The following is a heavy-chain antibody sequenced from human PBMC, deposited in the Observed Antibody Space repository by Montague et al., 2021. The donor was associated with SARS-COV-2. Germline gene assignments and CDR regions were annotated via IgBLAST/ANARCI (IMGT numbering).Heavy chain of an antibody. D-gene: IGHD5-18*01. CDR1: GGSISSYY. CDR3: AKGSYGSDAFDF. J-gene: IGHJ3*01. Sequence: SETLSLTCTVSGGSISSYYWSWIRQPPGKGLEWIGYIYYSGSTNXNPSLKSRVTISLDTSKNQFSLKLNSVTAADTAVYYCAKGSYGSDAFDFWGQGTMVTVSS. CDR2: IYYSGST. V-gene: IGHV4-59*01.